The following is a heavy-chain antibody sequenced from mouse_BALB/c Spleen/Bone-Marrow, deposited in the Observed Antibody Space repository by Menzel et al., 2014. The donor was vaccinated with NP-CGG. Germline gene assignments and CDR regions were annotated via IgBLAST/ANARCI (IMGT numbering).Heavy chain of an antibody. D-gene: IGHD2-4*01. CDR3: ARDYDYGFAY. CDR2: ISTYYGDA. J-gene: IGHJ3*01. V-gene: IGHV1S137*01. CDR1: GYTFTDYA. Sequence: QVHVKQSGAELVRPGVSVKISCKGSGYTFTDYAMHWVKQSHAKSLEWIGVISTYYGDASYNQKFKGKATMTVDKSSSTAYMELARLTSEDSAIYYCARDYDYGFAYWAQGTLVTVPA.